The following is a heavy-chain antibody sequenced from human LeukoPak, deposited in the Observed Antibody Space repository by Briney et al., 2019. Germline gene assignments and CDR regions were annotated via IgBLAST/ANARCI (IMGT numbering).Heavy chain of an antibody. V-gene: IGHV3-7*04. Sequence: GGSLRLSCAAPGFAFSSYWMNWVRQAPGKGLEWVANIKRDGSEKYYVHSLKGRFTISRDNAKNSLYLQMNSLRAEDTAVYFCARDLSFWGQGTLVTVSS. CDR2: IKRDGSEK. CDR3: ARDLSF. CDR1: GFAFSSYW. J-gene: IGHJ4*02.